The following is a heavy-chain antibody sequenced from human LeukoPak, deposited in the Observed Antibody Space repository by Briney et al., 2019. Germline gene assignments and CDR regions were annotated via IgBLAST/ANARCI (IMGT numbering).Heavy chain of an antibody. V-gene: IGHV1-69*05. D-gene: IGHD3-22*01. CDR2: IIPIFGTA. J-gene: IGHJ4*02. Sequence: ASVKVSCKASGGTFSSYDISWVRQAPGQGLEWMGGIIPIFGTANYAQKFQGRVTITTDESTSTAYMELSSLRSEDTAVYYCATDYYDGSGYPYYFDYWGQGTLVTVSS. CDR3: ATDYYDGSGYPYYFDY. CDR1: GGTFSSYD.